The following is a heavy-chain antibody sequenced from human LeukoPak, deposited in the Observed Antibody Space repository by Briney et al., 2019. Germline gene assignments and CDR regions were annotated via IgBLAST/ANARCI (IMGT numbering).Heavy chain of an antibody. CDR2: IYHSGST. J-gene: IGHJ4*02. V-gene: IGHV4-30-2*01. CDR3: ARYGGNQSFDY. D-gene: IGHD4-23*01. Sequence: EWIGYIYHSGSTYYNPSLKSRVTISVDRSKNQFSLKLSSVTAADTAVYYCARYGGNQSFDYWGQGTLVTVSS.